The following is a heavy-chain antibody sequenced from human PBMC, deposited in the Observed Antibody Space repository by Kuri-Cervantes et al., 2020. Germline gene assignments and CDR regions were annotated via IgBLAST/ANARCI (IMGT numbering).Heavy chain of an antibody. Sequence: GGSLRLSCAASGFTFSSYSMNWVRQAPGEGLEWVSVIYSDGTKYYADSVKGRFTISRDKSKNMLYLQMNSLRVEDTAVYYCARDRWIRPDVGGMDVWGQGITVTVSS. J-gene: IGHJ6*02. CDR1: GFTFSSYS. CDR2: IYSDGTK. D-gene: IGHD5-18*01. CDR3: ARDRWIRPDVGGMDV. V-gene: IGHV3-66*01.